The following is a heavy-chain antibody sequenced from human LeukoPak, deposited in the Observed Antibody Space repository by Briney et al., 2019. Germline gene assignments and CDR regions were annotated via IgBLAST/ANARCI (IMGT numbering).Heavy chain of an antibody. CDR3: AKALVGTLRGFDP. D-gene: IGHD1-1*01. CDR2: ISNSGDRT. Sequence: QTGGSLRLSCAASGFAFSSQAMGWVRQAPGKGLEWVSGISNSGDRTYYADSVKGRFTISRDNSKNTLYLQMNSLRAEDTAVYYCAKALVGTLRGFDPWGQGTLVTVSS. CDR1: GFAFSSQA. J-gene: IGHJ5*02. V-gene: IGHV3-23*01.